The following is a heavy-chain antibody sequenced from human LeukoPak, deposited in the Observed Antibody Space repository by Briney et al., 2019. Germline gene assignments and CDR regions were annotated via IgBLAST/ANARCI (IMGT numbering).Heavy chain of an antibody. V-gene: IGHV1-2*02. CDR3: ARGGVVPTSVPSWFDP. CDR1: GYTFSGYY. Sequence: GASVRVSCKASGYTFSGYYMNWVRQAPGQGLEWMGWINPNSGGTNYAQKFQGTVTMTRDTSISTAYMELSRLRSDDTAVYYCARGGVVPTSVPSWFDPWGQGTLVTVSS. D-gene: IGHD2-2*01. J-gene: IGHJ5*02. CDR2: INPNSGGT.